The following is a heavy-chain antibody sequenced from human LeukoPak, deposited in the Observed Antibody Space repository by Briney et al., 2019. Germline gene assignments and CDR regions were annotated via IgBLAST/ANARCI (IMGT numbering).Heavy chain of an antibody. Sequence: GGSLRLSCAASGFTFSSYGMHWVRQAPGKGLEWVAFIRYDGSNKYYADSVKGRFTISRDNSKNTLYLQMNSLRAEDTAVYYCAKIAAHNYYYYYMDVWGKGTTVTVSS. J-gene: IGHJ6*03. V-gene: IGHV3-30*02. CDR1: GFTFSSYG. CDR2: IRYDGSNK. CDR3: AKIAAHNYYYYYMDV. D-gene: IGHD6-6*01.